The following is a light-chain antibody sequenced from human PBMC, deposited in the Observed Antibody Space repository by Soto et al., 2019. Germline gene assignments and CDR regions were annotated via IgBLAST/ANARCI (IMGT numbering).Light chain of an antibody. Sequence: EIVMTQSPVNLSVSPGERATLSCGASQSVSSNLAWYQQRPGQTPSLLIYGASTRATGIPARYSGSGSGTEFTLTISTLQSEDFAIYYCQQYNNWPLTFGGGTKVEIK. CDR2: GAS. J-gene: IGKJ4*01. CDR1: QSVSSN. CDR3: QQYNNWPLT. V-gene: IGKV3-15*01.